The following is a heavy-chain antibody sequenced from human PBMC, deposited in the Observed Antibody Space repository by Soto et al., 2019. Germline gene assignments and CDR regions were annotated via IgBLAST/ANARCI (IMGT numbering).Heavy chain of an antibody. D-gene: IGHD6-19*01. V-gene: IGHV3-7*01. CDR3: ATASVSDAFDI. CDR2: IKQDGSDK. J-gene: IGHJ3*02. CDR1: GFTFSSYW. Sequence: EVQLVESGGGLVQPGGSLRLSCAASGFTFSSYWMSWVRQAPGKGLEWVANIKQDGSDKYYVDSVKGRFTISRDNAENSLYLQMNSLRVEDTAVYYCATASVSDAFDIWGQGTMVTVSS.